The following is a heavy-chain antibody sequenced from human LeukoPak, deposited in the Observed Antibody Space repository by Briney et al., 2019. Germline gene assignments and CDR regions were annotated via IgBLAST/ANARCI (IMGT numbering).Heavy chain of an antibody. CDR2: ISYDGSNK. J-gene: IGHJ4*02. D-gene: IGHD3-22*01. CDR3: ARAMKQRGVPKTYYYDSSGYRYYFDY. V-gene: IGHV3-30-3*01. Sequence: GGSLRLSCAASGFTFSSYAMHWVRQAPGKGLEWVAVISYDGSNKYYADSVKGRFTISRDNSKNTLYLQMNSLRAEDTAVYYCARAMKQRGVPKTYYYDSSGYRYYFDYWGQGTLVTVSS. CDR1: GFTFSSYA.